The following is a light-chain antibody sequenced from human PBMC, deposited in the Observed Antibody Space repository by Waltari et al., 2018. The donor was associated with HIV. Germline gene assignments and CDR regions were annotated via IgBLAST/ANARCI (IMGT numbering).Light chain of an antibody. J-gene: IGLJ3*02. CDR1: SANIGGGYD. CDR2: GNT. CDR3: QSYDSSLSVSM. Sequence: QSVPTQRQSVSGEQGQRVKIASTGSSANIGGGYDEHGYQHLPGTAPKLLISGNTNRPSGVPDRFSGSKSGTSASLAIPGLQAEDEADYYCQSYDSSLSVSMFGGGTKLTVL. V-gene: IGLV1-40*01.